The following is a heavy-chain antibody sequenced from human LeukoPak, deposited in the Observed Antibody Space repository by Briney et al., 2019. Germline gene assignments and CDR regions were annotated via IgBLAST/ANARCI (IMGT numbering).Heavy chain of an antibody. CDR2: ISGGGVDT. V-gene: IGHV3-23*01. D-gene: IGHD2-2*01. Sequence: GGSPRLSCAASGFTFSDFAMTWVRQAPGMGLEWVSAISGGGVDTFYTDSVKGRFTISRDNSKNVLYLQMNSLRAEDTAVYYCARDPYQPEGNAFDIWGQGTMVTVSS. CDR1: GFTFSDFA. J-gene: IGHJ3*02. CDR3: ARDPYQPEGNAFDI.